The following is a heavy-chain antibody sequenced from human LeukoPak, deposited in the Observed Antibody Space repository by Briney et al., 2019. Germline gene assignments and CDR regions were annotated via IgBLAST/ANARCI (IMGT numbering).Heavy chain of an antibody. J-gene: IGHJ5*02. D-gene: IGHD3-3*01. V-gene: IGHV4-61*08. Sequence: SQTLSLTCTVSGGSISSGGYHWSWIRQPPGKGLEWIGFFYYSGSTNYNPSLKSRVTISVDRSKNQFSLKLSSVTAADTAVYYCARAPTIFGWFDPWGQGTLVTVSS. CDR1: GGSISSGGYH. CDR3: ARAPTIFGWFDP. CDR2: FYYSGST.